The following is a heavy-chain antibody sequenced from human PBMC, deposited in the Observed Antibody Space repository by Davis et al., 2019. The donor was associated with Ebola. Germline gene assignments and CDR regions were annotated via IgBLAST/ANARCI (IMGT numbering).Heavy chain of an antibody. Sequence: GESLKTLCKGSGYSFTSYWISWVRQMPGKGLEWMGRIDPSDSYTNYSPSFQGQVTISADKSISTAYLQWSSLKASDTAMYYCARGLSGDSGGDFWGQGTLVTVSS. CDR3: ARGLSGDSGGDF. J-gene: IGHJ4*02. D-gene: IGHD7-27*01. CDR1: GYSFTSYW. CDR2: IDPSDSYT. V-gene: IGHV5-10-1*04.